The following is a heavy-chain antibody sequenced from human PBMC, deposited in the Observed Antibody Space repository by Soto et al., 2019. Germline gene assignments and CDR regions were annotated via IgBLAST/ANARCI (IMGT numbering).Heavy chain of an antibody. D-gene: IGHD3-10*01. V-gene: IGHV3-30*18. CDR2: ISYDGSNK. Sequence: WGSLRLSCAASVFTFSSYCMHWVRQAPVKGLEWVAVISYDGSNKYYAYSVKGRFTISRDNSKNTLYLQMNSLRAEDTAVYYCAKDQDRFSPPPPIDYWGQGTLVTVSS. CDR3: AKDQDRFSPPPPIDY. J-gene: IGHJ4*02. CDR1: VFTFSSYC.